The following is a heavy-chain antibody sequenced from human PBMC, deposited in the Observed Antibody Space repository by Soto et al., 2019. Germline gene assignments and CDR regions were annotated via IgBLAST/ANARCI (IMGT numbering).Heavy chain of an antibody. CDR2: IGAGGGDT. CDR1: GLTFSDCA. V-gene: IGHV3-23*01. Sequence: EVQLLEPGGGLVQPGGSLRLSCAASGLTFSDCAMYWVRKAPGKGLEWVSSIGAGGGDTYYADSVKGRSTISRANSKNSLSLQMNSLRAEDTAVYYCAKKGTETVRQSWVDPWGQGTLVTVSS. J-gene: IGHJ5*02. CDR3: AKKGTETVRQSWVDP.